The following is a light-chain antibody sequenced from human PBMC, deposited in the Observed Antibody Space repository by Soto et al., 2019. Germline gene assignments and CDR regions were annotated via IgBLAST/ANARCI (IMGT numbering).Light chain of an antibody. Sequence: QSALTQPASVSGSPXXXITISCTGTSSDIGTHELVSWYQQQPGKVPKLVIYEGSKRPSGVPNRFSGSKSGNTASLTISGLQAEDEADYYCCSYAGSNTFVVFGGGTKVTVL. J-gene: IGLJ2*01. V-gene: IGLV2-23*01. CDR3: CSYAGSNTFVV. CDR2: EGS. CDR1: SSDIGTHEL.